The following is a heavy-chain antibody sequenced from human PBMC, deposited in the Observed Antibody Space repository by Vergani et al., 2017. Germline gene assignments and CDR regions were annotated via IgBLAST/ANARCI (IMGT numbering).Heavy chain of an antibody. CDR1: GFTFSSYA. D-gene: IGHD4-23*01. J-gene: IGHJ4*02. Sequence: EVQLVESGGVVVQPGGSLRLSCAASGFTFSSYAMSWVRQAPGKGLEWVSAISGSGGSTYYADSVKGRFTISRDNSKNTLYLQMNSLRAEDTAVYYCAKDGGSQGYYFDYWGQGTLVTVSS. CDR2: ISGSGGST. CDR3: AKDGGSQGYYFDY. V-gene: IGHV3-23*04.